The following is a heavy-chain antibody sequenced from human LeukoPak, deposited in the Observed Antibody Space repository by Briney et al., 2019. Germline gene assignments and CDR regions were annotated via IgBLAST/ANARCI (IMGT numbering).Heavy chain of an antibody. J-gene: IGHJ4*02. CDR1: GGSISSGSYY. Sequence: PSETLSLTCTVSGGSISSGSYYWSWIRQPAGKGLEWIGRIYTSGSTNYNPSLKSRVTISVDTSKNQFSLELSSVTAADTAVYYCARDSLIVGATTDWGQGTLVTVSS. D-gene: IGHD1-26*01. CDR3: ARDSLIVGATTD. V-gene: IGHV4-61*02. CDR2: IYTSGST.